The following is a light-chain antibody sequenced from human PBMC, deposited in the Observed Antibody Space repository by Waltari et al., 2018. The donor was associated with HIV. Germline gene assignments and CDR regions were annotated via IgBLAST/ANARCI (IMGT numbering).Light chain of an antibody. CDR2: DGR. V-gene: IGLV3-21*02. CDR3: QVWISPNDQLNWV. CDR1: NVGSKS. J-gene: IGLJ3*02. Sequence: SYVLTQPPSVSVAPGQTARLTCGGDNVGSKSAPWYQQMPGQAPVLVVYDGRDRPSGIPERSSGSNSGNTATLTISRVEAGDEADYYCQVWISPNDQLNWVFGGGTKLTVL.